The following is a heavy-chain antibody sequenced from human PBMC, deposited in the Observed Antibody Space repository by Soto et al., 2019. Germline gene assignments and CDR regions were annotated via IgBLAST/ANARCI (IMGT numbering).Heavy chain of an antibody. CDR2: IYPAESET. J-gene: IGHJ2*01. CDR1: GYNFDSYW. Sequence: PGESLKISCEASGYNFDSYWIGWVRQMPGKGLEWMGIIYPAESETRYNPPFQGQVTISADKSINTAYLQWGSLQASDTAMYYCARVKAADIYDSDDHHSLVWYFDLWGHGTLVTVSS. D-gene: IGHD3-22*01. CDR3: ARVKAADIYDSDDHHSLVWYFDL. V-gene: IGHV5-51*01.